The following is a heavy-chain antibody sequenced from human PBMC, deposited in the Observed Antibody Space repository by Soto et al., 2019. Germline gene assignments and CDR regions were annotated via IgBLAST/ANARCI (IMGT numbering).Heavy chain of an antibody. D-gene: IGHD3-16*01. J-gene: IGHJ4*02. CDR1: GFTFSSYS. CDR3: AKGSGASRPYYFDY. V-gene: IGHV3-21*04. Sequence: GGSLRLSCAASGFTFSSYSMNWVRQAPGKGLEWVSSISSSSSYIYYADSVKGRFTISRDNAKSTLFLQMSSLGGEDMAIYYCAKGSGASRPYYFDYWAQRALVTVSS. CDR2: ISSSSSYI.